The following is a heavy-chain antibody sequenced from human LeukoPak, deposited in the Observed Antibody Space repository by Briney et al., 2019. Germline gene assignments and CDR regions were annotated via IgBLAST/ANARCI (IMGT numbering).Heavy chain of an antibody. J-gene: IGHJ4*02. V-gene: IGHV4-59*01. CDR3: ARALTSTDFDY. Sequence: SETLSLTCTVSGGSISSYYWSWIRQTPGKGLEWIGYIYYSGSTYYNPSLKSRVTISIATSRNQFSLKLRSVTAADTAVYYCARALTSTDFDYWGQGTLVSVSS. D-gene: IGHD2-2*01. CDR2: IYYSGST. CDR1: GGSISSYY.